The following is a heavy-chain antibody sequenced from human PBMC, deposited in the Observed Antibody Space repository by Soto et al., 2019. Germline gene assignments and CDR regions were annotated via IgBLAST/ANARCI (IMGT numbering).Heavy chain of an antibody. V-gene: IGHV4-59*08. D-gene: IGHD4-17*01. CDR3: ARLNDGDFDY. CDR2: IYYSGST. CDR1: GSCSIRVY. J-gene: IGHJ4*02. Sequence: SETLSPTYTGSGSCSIRVYLTWIRQPPGKGLEWIGYIYYSGSTNYNPSLKSRVTISVDTSKNQFSLKLSSVTAADTAVYYCARLNDGDFDYWGQGTLVTVSS.